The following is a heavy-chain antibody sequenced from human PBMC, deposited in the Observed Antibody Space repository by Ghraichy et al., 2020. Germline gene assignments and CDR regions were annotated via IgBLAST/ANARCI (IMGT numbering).Heavy chain of an antibody. Sequence: SETLSLTCTVSGGSFNDYHWTWIRQSPEKGLEWIGEINHSGRTNYHQSFRSRVTMSTDTSKRQISLTLTSVTAADTAVYYCARPPLASPFSDWFDPWGQGTLVTVSS. CDR2: INHSGRT. J-gene: IGHJ5*02. CDR1: GGSFNDYH. V-gene: IGHV4-34*01. D-gene: IGHD1-26*01. CDR3: ARPPLASPFSDWFDP.